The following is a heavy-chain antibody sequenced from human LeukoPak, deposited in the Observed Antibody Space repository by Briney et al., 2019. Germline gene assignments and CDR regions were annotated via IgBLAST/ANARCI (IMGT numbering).Heavy chain of an antibody. Sequence: SETLSLTCTVSGGSISSYYWSWIRQPAGKGLEWIGRIYTSGSTNYNPSLKSRVTMSVDTSKNQFSLKLSSVTAADTAVYYCARNKRLVVPAAIGYYYCMDVWGKGTMVTVSS. CDR1: GGSISSYY. CDR2: IYTSGST. D-gene: IGHD2-2*02. V-gene: IGHV4-4*07. J-gene: IGHJ6*03. CDR3: ARNKRLVVPAAIGYYYCMDV.